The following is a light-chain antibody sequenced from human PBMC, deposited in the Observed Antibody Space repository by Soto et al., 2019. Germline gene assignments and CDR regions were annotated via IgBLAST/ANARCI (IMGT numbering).Light chain of an antibody. CDR2: DAS. V-gene: IGKV3-11*01. Sequence: EIVLTQSPATLSLSPGERATLSCRASQSVSSYLAWYRQKPGQAPRLLIYDASNRATGIPARFSGSGSGTDFTLTISSLEPEDFEVYYCQQRTNWPPITFGQGTRLEIK. CDR3: QQRTNWPPIT. CDR1: QSVSSY. J-gene: IGKJ5*01.